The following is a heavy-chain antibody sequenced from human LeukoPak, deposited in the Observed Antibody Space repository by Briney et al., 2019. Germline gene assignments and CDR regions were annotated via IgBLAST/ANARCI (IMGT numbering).Heavy chain of an antibody. J-gene: IGHJ4*02. CDR3: ARDGHWDTATDY. V-gene: IGHV3-23*01. Sequence: PGGSLRLSCEASGLTFSSYGMSWVRQAPGKGLQWVSAITGDGTTTYYADSVRGRFTISRDNSKNMLYLQMSSLRAEDTAVYYCARDGHWDTATDYWGQGTLVTVSS. CDR1: GLTFSSYG. CDR2: ITGDGTTT. D-gene: IGHD5-18*01.